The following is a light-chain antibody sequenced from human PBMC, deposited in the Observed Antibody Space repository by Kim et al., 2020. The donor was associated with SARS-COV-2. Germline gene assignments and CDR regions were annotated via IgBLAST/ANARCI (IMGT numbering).Light chain of an antibody. Sequence: ASVEARLTITCLDSHVISNYLAWYQQNPGKAPKLLIYGASTWQSGIPSRFSGSGSGTDFTLTISSLQPEDFATYSCHQFNSYPRSFGQGTKVDIK. J-gene: IGKJ1*01. V-gene: IGKV1-9*01. CDR1: HVISNY. CDR2: GAS. CDR3: HQFNSYPRS.